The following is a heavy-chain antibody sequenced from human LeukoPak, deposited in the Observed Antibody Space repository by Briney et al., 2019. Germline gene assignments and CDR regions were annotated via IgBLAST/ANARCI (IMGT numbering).Heavy chain of an antibody. V-gene: IGHV3-30*18. Sequence: GGSLRLSCAASGFTFSSYGMHWVRQAPGKGLEWVAVISYDGSNKYYADSVKCRITISRDNSKNTLYLQMNSLRAEDTAVYYCAKASGVPWADYAFDIWGQGTMVTVSS. D-gene: IGHD3-10*01. CDR1: GFTFSSYG. CDR2: ISYDGSNK. J-gene: IGHJ3*02. CDR3: AKASGVPWADYAFDI.